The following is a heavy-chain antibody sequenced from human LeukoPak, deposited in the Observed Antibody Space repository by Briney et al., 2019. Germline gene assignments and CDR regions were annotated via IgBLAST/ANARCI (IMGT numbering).Heavy chain of an antibody. CDR3: ARDFYSAVAGQFDP. J-gene: IGHJ5*02. V-gene: IGHV7-4-1*02. Sequence: GASVKVSCKASGYTFTSYAMNWVRQAPGQGLEWMGWINTNTGNPTYAQGFTGRFVFSLDTSVSTAYLQISSLKAEDTAVYYCARDFYSAVAGQFDPWGQGTLVTVSS. D-gene: IGHD6-19*01. CDR1: GYTFTSYA. CDR2: INTNTGNP.